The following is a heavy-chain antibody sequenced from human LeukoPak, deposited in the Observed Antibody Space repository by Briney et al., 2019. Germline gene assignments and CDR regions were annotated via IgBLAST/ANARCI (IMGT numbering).Heavy chain of an antibody. J-gene: IGHJ6*03. CDR2: INHSGST. D-gene: IGHD6-19*01. CDR3: ARSLIAVAGRKSEGDYYYYMDV. CDR1: GGSFSGYY. V-gene: IGHV4-34*01. Sequence: PSETLSLTCAVYGGSFSGYYWSWIRQPPGKGLEWIGEINHSGSTNYNPSLKSRVTISVDTSKNQFSLKLSSVTAADTAVYYCARSLIAVAGRKSEGDYYYYMDVWGKETTVTVSS.